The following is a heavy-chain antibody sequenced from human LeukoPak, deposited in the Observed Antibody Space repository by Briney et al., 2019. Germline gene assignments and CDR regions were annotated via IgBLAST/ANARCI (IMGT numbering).Heavy chain of an antibody. V-gene: IGHV4-59*08. D-gene: IGHD5-24*01. CDR3: ARLAPVEMSIRRAFDI. CDR1: GGSITRFD. J-gene: IGHJ3*02. CDR2: IYYTGST. Sequence: SETLSLTCTLSGGSITRFDWSWSRQSPGKGLEWIGYIYYTGSTTYSPSLKSRVTISVNTSKNQFSLKLSSVTAADTAVYYCARLAPVEMSIRRAFDIWGQGTLVTVSS.